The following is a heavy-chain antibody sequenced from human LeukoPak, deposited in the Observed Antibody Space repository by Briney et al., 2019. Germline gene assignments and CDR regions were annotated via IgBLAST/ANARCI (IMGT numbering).Heavy chain of an antibody. CDR3: ARVSSHRNYDFWSGYYSPPDY. CDR1: GYTFTSYG. V-gene: IGHV1-18*01. Sequence: GASVKVSCKASGYTFTSYGISWVRQAPGQGLEWMGWISAYNGNTNYAQKLQGRVTMTTDTSTSTAYMELRSLRFDDTAVYYCARVSSHRNYDFWSGYYSPPDYWGQGTLVTVSS. D-gene: IGHD3-3*01. CDR2: ISAYNGNT. J-gene: IGHJ4*02.